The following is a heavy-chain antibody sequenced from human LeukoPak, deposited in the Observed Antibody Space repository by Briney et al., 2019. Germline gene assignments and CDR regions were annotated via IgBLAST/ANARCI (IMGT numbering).Heavy chain of an antibody. V-gene: IGHV1-8*01. D-gene: IGHD3-22*01. CDR1: GYTFTSYD. J-gene: IGHJ4*02. CDR3: ARVPWSYYDSSGYYKTHFDY. Sequence: ASVKVSCKASGYTFTSYDINWVRQATGQGLEWMGWMNPNSGNTGYAQKFQGRVTMTRNTSISTAYMELSSLRSEHTAVYYCARVPWSYYDSSGYYKTHFDYWGQGTLVTVSS. CDR2: MNPNSGNT.